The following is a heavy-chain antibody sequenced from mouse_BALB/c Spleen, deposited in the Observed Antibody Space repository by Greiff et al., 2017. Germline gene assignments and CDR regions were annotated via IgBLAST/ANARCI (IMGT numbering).Heavy chain of an antibody. V-gene: IGHV1S22*01. J-gene: IGHJ1*01. D-gene: IGHD1-1*01. CDR1: DYTFTSYC. Sequence: LQQPGPELVRPGASVKLSCTASDYTFTSYCMHWVKQRPGQGLEWIGNIYPGSGSTNYDEKFKSKATLTVDTSSSTAYMQLSSLTSEDSAVYYCRRGYGISYWYFDVWGAGTTVSVS. CDR3: RRGYGISYWYFDV. CDR2: IYPGSGST.